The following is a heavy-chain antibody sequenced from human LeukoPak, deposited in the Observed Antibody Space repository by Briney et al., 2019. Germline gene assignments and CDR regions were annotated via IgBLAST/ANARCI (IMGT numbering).Heavy chain of an antibody. CDR2: VSTGSNYI. CDR3: ARGSPNYDFWSGHDY. D-gene: IGHD3-3*01. V-gene: IGHV3-21*01. Sequence: GGSLRLSCAASGFTFDDYAMHWVRQAPGKGLEWVSSVSTGSNYIYYADSLKGRFTVSRDNAKNSLFLQMNSLRADDTAVYYCARGSPNYDFWSGHDYWGQGTLVTVSS. J-gene: IGHJ4*02. CDR1: GFTFDDYA.